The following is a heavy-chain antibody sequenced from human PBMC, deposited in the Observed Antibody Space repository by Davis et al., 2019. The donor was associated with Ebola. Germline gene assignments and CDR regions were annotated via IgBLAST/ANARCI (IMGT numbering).Heavy chain of an antibody. D-gene: IGHD2-8*02. CDR3: ARDFRPWQVVYSQFDY. CDR2: IYYSGST. Sequence: ESLKISCAASGFTFSSYWMSWVRQAPGKGLEWIGYIYYSGSTNYNPSLKSRVTISVDTSKNQFSLKLSSVIAADTAVYYCARDFRPWQVVYSQFDYWGQGTLVTVSS. J-gene: IGHJ4*02. CDR1: GFTFSSYW. V-gene: IGHV4-59*12.